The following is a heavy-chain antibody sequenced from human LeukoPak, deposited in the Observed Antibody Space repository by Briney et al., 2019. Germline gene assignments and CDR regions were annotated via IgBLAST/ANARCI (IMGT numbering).Heavy chain of an antibody. J-gene: IGHJ6*03. CDR2: ISYDGSNK. V-gene: IGHV3-30*04. CDR1: GFTFSSYA. Sequence: GGSLRLSCAASGFTFSSYAMHWVRQAPGKGLEWVAVISYDGSNKYYADSVKGRFTISRDNSKNTLYLQFNSLRAEDTAVYYCARGNGLWPAYYYMDVWGKGTTVTVSS. D-gene: IGHD2-8*01. CDR3: ARGNGLWPAYYYMDV.